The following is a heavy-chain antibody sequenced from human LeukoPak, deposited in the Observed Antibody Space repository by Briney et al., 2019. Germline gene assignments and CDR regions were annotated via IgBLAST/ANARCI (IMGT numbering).Heavy chain of an antibody. J-gene: IGHJ4*02. CDR3: AKFRDLDY. Sequence: ASVKVSCKASGGTFSSYAISWVRQATGQGLEWMGWMNPNSGNTGYAQKLQGRVTMTRNTSISTAYMELSSLRSEDTAVYYCAKFRDLDYWGQGTLVTVSS. CDR1: GGTFSSYA. CDR2: MNPNSGNT. V-gene: IGHV1-8*02.